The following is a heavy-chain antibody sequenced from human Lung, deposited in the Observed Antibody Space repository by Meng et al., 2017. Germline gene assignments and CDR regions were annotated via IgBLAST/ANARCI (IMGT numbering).Heavy chain of an antibody. CDR1: WDCVSSNSAA. CDR3: ARSQQWLDS. CDR2: TYYRSKWYN. J-gene: IGHJ4*02. V-gene: IGHV6-1*01. Sequence: QVHLQQSVPGQVKHSQTLVLTCAIPWDCVSSNSAAWNWIRQPPSRGLEWVGRTYYRSKWYNGYAVSVRSRITINPDTSKNQFSLQLNSVTPEDTAVYYCARSQQWLDSWGQGTLVTVSS. D-gene: IGHD6-19*01.